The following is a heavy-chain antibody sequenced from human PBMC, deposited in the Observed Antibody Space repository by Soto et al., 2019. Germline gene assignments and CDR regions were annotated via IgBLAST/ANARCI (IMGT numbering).Heavy chain of an antibody. CDR1: GGSFSGYY. Sequence: ETLSLTCAVYGGSFSGYYWSWIRQPPGKGLEWIGEINHSGSTNYNPSLKSRVTISVDTSKNQFSLKLSSVTAADTAVYYCARGQETDYYDSSGYLQGIDYWGQGTLVTV. J-gene: IGHJ4*02. CDR2: INHSGST. D-gene: IGHD3-22*01. V-gene: IGHV4-34*01. CDR3: ARGQETDYYDSSGYLQGIDY.